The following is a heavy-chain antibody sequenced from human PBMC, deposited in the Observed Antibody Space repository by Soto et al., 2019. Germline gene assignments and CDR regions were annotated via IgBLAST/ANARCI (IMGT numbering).Heavy chain of an antibody. CDR3: ASEGYYCSSTSCYTGWFDP. CDR2: ISYDGSNK. V-gene: IGHV3-30-3*01. J-gene: IGHJ5*02. D-gene: IGHD2-2*02. Sequence: QVQLVESGGGVVQPGRSLRLSCAASGFTFSSYAMHWVRQAPGKGLEWVAAISYDGSNKYYADSVQGRFTISRDNSKNTLYLQMNSLRAEYTAVYYCASEGYYCSSTSCYTGWFDPCGQGTLVTVSS. CDR1: GFTFSSYA.